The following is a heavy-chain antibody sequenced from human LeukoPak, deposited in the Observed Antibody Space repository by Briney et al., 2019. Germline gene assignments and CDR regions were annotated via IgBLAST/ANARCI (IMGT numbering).Heavy chain of an antibody. CDR2: ISSNGGST. J-gene: IGHJ5*02. Sequence: GGSLRLSCAASGFTFSSYAMHWVRQAPGKGLEYVSAISSNGGSTYYANSVKGRFTISRDNSKNTLYLQMGSLRAEDMAVYYCARSRDGYTPGGNWFDPWGQGTLVTVSS. V-gene: IGHV3-64*01. CDR1: GFTFSSYA. CDR3: ARSRDGYTPGGNWFDP. D-gene: IGHD5-24*01.